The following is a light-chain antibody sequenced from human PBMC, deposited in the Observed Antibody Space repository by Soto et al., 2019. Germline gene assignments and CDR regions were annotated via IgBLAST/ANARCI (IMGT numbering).Light chain of an antibody. J-gene: IGKJ5*01. CDR3: QYYGNPRLG. CDR1: QSVSTY. V-gene: IGKV3-20*01. CDR2: GAS. Sequence: LRLSPGGRALLSRSASQSVSTYLAWYQHKPGQAHRLLLYGASIRATGIPDRFIGSGSGTDFTLSISRLEPEDFALYYCQYYGNPRLGVGQGTRLDIK.